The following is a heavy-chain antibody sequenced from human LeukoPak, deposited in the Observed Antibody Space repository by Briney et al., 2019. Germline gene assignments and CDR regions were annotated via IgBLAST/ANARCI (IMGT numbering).Heavy chain of an antibody. CDR1: GFTFSSYG. D-gene: IGHD3-22*01. CDR2: ISYDGSNK. CDR3: AKGFRIVVVISYFDY. Sequence: GRSLRLSCAASGFTFSSYGMHWVRQAPGKGLEWVAVISYDGSNKYYADSVKGRFTIFRDNSKNTLYLQMNSLRAEDTAVYYCAKGFRIVVVISYFDYWGQGTLVTVSS. V-gene: IGHV3-30*18. J-gene: IGHJ4*02.